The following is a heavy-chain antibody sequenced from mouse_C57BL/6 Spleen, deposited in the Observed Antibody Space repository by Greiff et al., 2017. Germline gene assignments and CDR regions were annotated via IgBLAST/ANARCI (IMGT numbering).Heavy chain of an antibody. CDR2: IDPSDSYT. D-gene: IGHD2-5*01. V-gene: IGHV1-69*01. CDR1: GYTFTSYW. CDR3: ARAYSNYFDY. J-gene: IGHJ2*01. Sequence: QVQLQQPGAELVMPGASVKLSCKASGYTFTSYWMHWVKQRPGQGLEWIGEIDPSDSYTNYNQKFKGKSTLTVDKSSSTAYMQLSSLTSEDSAVYDCARAYSNYFDYWGQGTTLTVSS.